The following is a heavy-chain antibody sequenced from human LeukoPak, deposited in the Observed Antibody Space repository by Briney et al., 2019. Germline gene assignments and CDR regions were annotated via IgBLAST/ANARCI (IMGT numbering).Heavy chain of an antibody. V-gene: IGHV3-53*01. CDR3: ARGQPYYYDSRGYSVPHD. CDR2: IYSVGTT. Sequence: GGSLRLPCAASGFTVSSVYMSWVRQAPGKGLEWVSLIYSVGTTYYADSVKGRFIISRDDSKNTLYLQMNSLRAEDTAVYYCARGQPYYYDSRGYSVPHDWGQGTLVTVSS. CDR1: GFTVSSVY. D-gene: IGHD3-22*01. J-gene: IGHJ4*02.